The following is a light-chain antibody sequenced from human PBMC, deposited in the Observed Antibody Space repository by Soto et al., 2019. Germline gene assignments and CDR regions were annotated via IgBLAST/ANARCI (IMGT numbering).Light chain of an antibody. CDR1: QGISHD. CDR3: QQYNTAPLT. J-gene: IGKJ5*01. V-gene: IGKV1-27*01. CDR2: AAS. Sequence: DIQMTQSPSSLSASVADRVTITCRASQGISHDLAWYQQKPGKVPELLIYAASTLQSGVPSRFSGSGSGTDFTLTISGLHPEDVATYYCQQYNTAPLTVGQGTRLEIK.